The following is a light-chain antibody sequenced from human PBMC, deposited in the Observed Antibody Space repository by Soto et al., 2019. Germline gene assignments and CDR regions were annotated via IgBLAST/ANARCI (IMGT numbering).Light chain of an antibody. CDR3: LQLNIYPFT. CDR2: AAS. V-gene: IGKV1-9*01. CDR1: QVIARY. J-gene: IGKJ4*01. Sequence: DIQLTQSPSFLSASVGVRVTLTCRASQVIARYLAWYQPKPGQAPKLLIYAASTLQSGVPARFSGRGCGTEFTLTISSLQPEDFATDYCLQLNIYPFTFGGGTQVEIK.